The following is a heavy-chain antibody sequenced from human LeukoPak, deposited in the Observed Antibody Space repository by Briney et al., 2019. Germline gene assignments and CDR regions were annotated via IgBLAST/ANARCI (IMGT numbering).Heavy chain of an antibody. Sequence: SVKVSCKASGGTFISYAISWVRQAPGQGLEWMGGIIPIFGTANYAQKFQGRVTITADESTSTAYMELSSLRSEDTAVYYCARENLYCSSTSCYTYYFDYWGQGTLVTVSS. CDR3: ARENLYCSSTSCYTYYFDY. D-gene: IGHD2-2*01. J-gene: IGHJ4*02. CDR2: IIPIFGTA. CDR1: GGTFISYA. V-gene: IGHV1-69*13.